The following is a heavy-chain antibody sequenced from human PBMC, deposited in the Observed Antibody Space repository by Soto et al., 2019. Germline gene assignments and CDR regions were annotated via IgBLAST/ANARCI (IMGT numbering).Heavy chain of an antibody. CDR2: MNPNSGNT. CDR1: GYTFTSYD. V-gene: IGHV1-8*01. CDR3: ARDQTLPSLSVTYTYYDSSGYPDY. Sequence: ASVKVSCKASGYTFTSYDINWVRQATGQGLEWMGWMNPNSGNTGYAQKFQGRVTMTRNTSISTAYMELSSLRSEDTAVYYCARDQTLPSLSVTYTYYDSSGYPDYWGQGTLVPVSS. D-gene: IGHD3-22*01. J-gene: IGHJ4*02.